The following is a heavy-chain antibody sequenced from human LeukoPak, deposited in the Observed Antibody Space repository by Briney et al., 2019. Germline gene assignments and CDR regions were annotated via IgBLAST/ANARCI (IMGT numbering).Heavy chain of an antibody. J-gene: IGHJ5*02. CDR3: ARVYGGGNWFDP. CDR1: GFTFSSYW. CDR2: IKQDGSEK. Sequence: GGSLRLSCAAFGFTFSSYWKSWVRQAPGKGLEWVANIKQDGSEKYYVDSVKGRFTISRDNAKNSLYLQMNSLRAEDTAVYYCARVYGGGNWFDPWGQGTLVTVSS. D-gene: IGHD2/OR15-2a*01. V-gene: IGHV3-7*01.